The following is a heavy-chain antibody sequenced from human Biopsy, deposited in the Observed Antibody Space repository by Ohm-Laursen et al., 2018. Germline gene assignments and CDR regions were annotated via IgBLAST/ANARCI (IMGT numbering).Heavy chain of an antibody. J-gene: IGHJ5*01. CDR1: GFTFSDHS. Sequence: SLRLSCAASGFTFSDHSLSWIRQAPGKGLEWIADISSTSKTISYADSVRGRFTISRDNAKNSVYLQMNSLRVEDTAVYYCARVRGGFLEWFDYWGQGTLITVSS. V-gene: IGHV3-11*04. CDR3: ARVRGGFLEWFDY. D-gene: IGHD3-3*01. CDR2: ISSTSKTI.